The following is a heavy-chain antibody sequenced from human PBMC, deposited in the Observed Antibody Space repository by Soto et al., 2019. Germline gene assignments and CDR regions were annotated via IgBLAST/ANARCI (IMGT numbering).Heavy chain of an antibody. J-gene: IGHJ4*02. V-gene: IGHV1-69*06. CDR1: GGTFSSDA. D-gene: IGHD2-2*03. CDR2: IIPIFGTA. CDR3: ASGYCSSTSCFDY. Sequence: ASVKVSCKASGGTFSSDAISWVRRAPGQGLEWMGGIIPIFGTANYAQKFQGRVTITADKSTSTAYMELSSLRSEDTAVYYCASGYCSSTSCFDYWGQGTLVTVSS.